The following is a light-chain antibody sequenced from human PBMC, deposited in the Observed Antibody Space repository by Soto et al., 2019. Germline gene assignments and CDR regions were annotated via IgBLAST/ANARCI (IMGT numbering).Light chain of an antibody. V-gene: IGLV2-14*01. CDR3: SSFTGSTTWV. J-gene: IGLJ3*02. Sequence: QSALTQPASVSGSPGQSITISCTGTSSDIGAYNYVSWYQQHPGKAPKLMIYDVTKRPSGVSNRFSGSKSGNTASLTISGXXXXXXXXXYCSSFTGSTTWVFGGGTQLTV. CDR1: SSDIGAYNY. CDR2: DVT.